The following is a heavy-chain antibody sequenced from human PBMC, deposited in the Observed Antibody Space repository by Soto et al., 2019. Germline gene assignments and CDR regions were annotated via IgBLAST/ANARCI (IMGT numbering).Heavy chain of an antibody. Sequence: GGSLRLSCAASGFTFSNAWMNWVRQAPGKGLEWVGRIKSKTDGGTTDYAAPVKGRFTISRDDSKNTLYLQMNSLKTEDTAVYYCTPIGAYSSPLAGYYYYGMDVWGQGTTVTVSS. CDR3: TPIGAYSSPLAGYYYYGMDV. J-gene: IGHJ6*02. CDR2: IKSKTDGGTT. CDR1: GFTFSNAW. V-gene: IGHV3-15*07. D-gene: IGHD3-16*01.